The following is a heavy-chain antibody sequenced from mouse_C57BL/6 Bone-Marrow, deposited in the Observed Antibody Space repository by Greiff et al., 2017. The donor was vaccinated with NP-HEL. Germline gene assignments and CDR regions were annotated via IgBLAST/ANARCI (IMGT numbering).Heavy chain of an antibody. J-gene: IGHJ4*01. V-gene: IGHV1-52*01. CDR3: ARRPSLGNAMDY. CDR2: IDPSDSET. D-gene: IGHD6-5*01. CDR1: GYTFTSYW. Sequence: QVQLQQSGAELVRPGSSVKLSCKASGYTFTSYWMHWVKQRPIQGLEWIGNIDPSDSETHYNQKFKDKATLTVDKSSSTAYMQLSSLTSEDSAVYYCARRPSLGNAMDYWGQGTSVTVSS.